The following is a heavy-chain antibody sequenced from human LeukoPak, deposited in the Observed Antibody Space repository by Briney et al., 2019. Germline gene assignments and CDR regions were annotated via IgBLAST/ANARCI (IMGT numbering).Heavy chain of an antibody. CDR2: IDGSSSRT. Sequence: GGSLRLSCAASGFIFSDYYMSWMRQAPGKGLEWLSYIDGSSSRTNYADSVKGRFTISRDNVKNSLYLLMNSLRAEDTAVYFCARRGTDYCTPSSCHPNWFAPWGQGTQVTVSS. V-gene: IGHV3-11*03. D-gene: IGHD4-11*01. CDR3: ARRGTDYCTPSSCHPNWFAP. J-gene: IGHJ5*02. CDR1: GFIFSDYY.